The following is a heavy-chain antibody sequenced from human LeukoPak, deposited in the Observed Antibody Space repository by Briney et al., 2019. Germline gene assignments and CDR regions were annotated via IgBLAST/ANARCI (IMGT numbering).Heavy chain of an antibody. CDR3: ARVLRRSAAAGCHP. CDR2: INHSGST. J-gene: IGHJ5*02. Sequence: SETLSLTCAVYGGSFSGYYWSWIRQPPGKGLEWIGEINHSGSTNYNPSLKSRVTISVDTSKNQFSLKLSSVTAADTAVYYCARVLRRSAAAGCHPWGQGTLVTVSS. D-gene: IGHD6-13*01. V-gene: IGHV4-34*01. CDR1: GGSFSGYY.